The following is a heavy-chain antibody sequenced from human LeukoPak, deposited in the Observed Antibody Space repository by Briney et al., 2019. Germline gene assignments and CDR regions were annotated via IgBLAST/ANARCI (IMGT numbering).Heavy chain of an antibody. CDR1: GFTFSSYW. V-gene: IGHV3-74*01. D-gene: IGHD4-17*01. CDR3: AITVTGGIDY. Sequence: GGSLRLSCAASGFTFSSYWMHWVRQSPGKGRVGVSRINSDGSSTIYADSVRGRFTISRGNAKNTLYLQMNSLRAEDTAVYYCAITVTGGIDYWGQGTLVTVSS. CDR2: INSDGSST. J-gene: IGHJ4*02.